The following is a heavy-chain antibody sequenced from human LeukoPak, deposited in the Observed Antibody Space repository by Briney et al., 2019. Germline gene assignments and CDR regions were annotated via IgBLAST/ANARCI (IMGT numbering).Heavy chain of an antibody. Sequence: ASVKVSCKASGYTFSDYDVNWVRQAPGQGLEWMGWMNPTSGDTGYAQKLQGRVTMSRSMSRNTAYTELSRLRSDDTAVYFCARVVMKAFYYYYMDVWGKGTTIIISS. V-gene: IGHV1-8*01. CDR2: MNPTSGDT. D-gene: IGHD2-21*01. J-gene: IGHJ6*03. CDR3: ARVVMKAFYYYYMDV. CDR1: GYTFSDYD.